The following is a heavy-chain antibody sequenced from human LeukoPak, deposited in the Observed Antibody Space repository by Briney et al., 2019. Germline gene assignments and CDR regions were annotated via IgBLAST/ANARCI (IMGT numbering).Heavy chain of an antibody. V-gene: IGHV1-2*02. CDR1: GDTFTGDY. CDR2: INPNSGGT. CDR3: ARDGALFLEWLLSVDAFDI. Sequence: ASVKGSCKASGDTFTGDYMHWVRQAPGQGLEWMGWINPNSGGTNYAQKFQGRVTMTRDTSISTAYMELSRLRADDTAVYYCARDGALFLEWLLSVDAFDIWGQGTMVTVSS. J-gene: IGHJ3*02. D-gene: IGHD3-3*01.